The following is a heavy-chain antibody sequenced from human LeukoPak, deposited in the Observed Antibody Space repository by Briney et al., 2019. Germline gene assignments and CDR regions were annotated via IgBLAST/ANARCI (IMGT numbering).Heavy chain of an antibody. CDR3: ARGGVTTFSP. Sequence: SETLSLTCTVSGDFLSSSSYYWGWIRQPPGEGLEWIASIFYSGGTYYNPSLMSRVTISVDTSKNQFSLKLNSVTAADAAVYYCARGGVTTFSPWGQGTLVTVSS. D-gene: IGHD4-17*01. CDR1: GDFLSSSSYY. V-gene: IGHV4-39*01. CDR2: IFYSGGT. J-gene: IGHJ5*02.